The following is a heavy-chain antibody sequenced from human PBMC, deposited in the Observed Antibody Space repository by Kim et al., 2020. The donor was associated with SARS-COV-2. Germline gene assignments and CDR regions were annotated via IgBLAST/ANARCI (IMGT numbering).Heavy chain of an antibody. CDR2: SYYSGST. CDR1: GGSISSYY. V-gene: IGHV4-59*08. Sequence: SETLSLTCTVSGGSISSYYWSWIRQPPGKGLEWIGYSYYSGSTNYNPSLKSRVTISVDTSKNQFSLKLSSVTAADMAVHYCARHNQDTIFRVVIIGGMDVWGQGTTVTVSS. CDR3: ARHNQDTIFRVVIIGGMDV. J-gene: IGHJ6*02. D-gene: IGHD3-3*01.